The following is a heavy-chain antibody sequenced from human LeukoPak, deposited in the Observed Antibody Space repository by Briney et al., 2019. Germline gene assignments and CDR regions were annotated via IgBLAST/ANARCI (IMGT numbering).Heavy chain of an antibody. V-gene: IGHV3-23*01. J-gene: IGHJ4*02. CDR1: GFTFSSYA. Sequence: AGGSLRLSCAASGFTFSSYAMSWVRQAPGKGLEWVSAISGSGGSTYYADSVKGRFTISRDNSKNMLYLQMNSLRAEDTAVYYCAKDRESSSRPYFFDYWGQGTLVTVSS. CDR2: ISGSGGST. CDR3: AKDRESSSRPYFFDY. D-gene: IGHD6-6*01.